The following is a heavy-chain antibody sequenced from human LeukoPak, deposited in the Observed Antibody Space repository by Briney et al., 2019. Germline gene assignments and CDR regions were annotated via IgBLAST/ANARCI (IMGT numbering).Heavy chain of an antibody. D-gene: IGHD6-19*01. CDR2: IYYSGST. CDR1: GGSISSYY. V-gene: IGHV4-59*01. Sequence: KASETLSLTCTVSGGSISSYYWSWIRQPPGKGLEWIGYIYYSGSTNYNPSLKSRVTMSVDTSKNQFSLKLSSVTAADTAVYYCARDLSYSSGWFDYWGQGTLVTVSS. CDR3: ARDLSYSSGWFDY. J-gene: IGHJ4*02.